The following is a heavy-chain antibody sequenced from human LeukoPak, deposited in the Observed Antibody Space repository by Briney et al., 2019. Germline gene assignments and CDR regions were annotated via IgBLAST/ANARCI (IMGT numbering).Heavy chain of an antibody. Sequence: SETLSLTCTVSGGSISSGGYYWSWIRQHPGKGLEWIGYIYYSGSTYYNPSLKSRVTISVDTSKNQFSLKLSSVTAADTAVYYCARARGYYDSSGFLWFDPWGQGTLVTVSS. V-gene: IGHV4-31*03. CDR1: GGSISSGGYY. CDR2: IYYSGST. J-gene: IGHJ5*02. D-gene: IGHD3-22*01. CDR3: ARARGYYDSSGFLWFDP.